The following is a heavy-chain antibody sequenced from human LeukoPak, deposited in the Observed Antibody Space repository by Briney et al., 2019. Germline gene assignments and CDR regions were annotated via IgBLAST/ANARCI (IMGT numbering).Heavy chain of an antibody. CDR2: IKPSGSST. CDR1: GYTFTSYY. J-gene: IGHJ4*02. Sequence: ASVRVSCKASGYTFTSYYMHGVRQAPGQGGEGMGIIKPSGSSTSYAQKFQGRVTMARDTSTSTVYMELSSLRSEDTAVYYCARQLERGPFDYWGQGTLVTVSS. V-gene: IGHV1-46*01. CDR3: ARQLERGPFDY. D-gene: IGHD1-1*01.